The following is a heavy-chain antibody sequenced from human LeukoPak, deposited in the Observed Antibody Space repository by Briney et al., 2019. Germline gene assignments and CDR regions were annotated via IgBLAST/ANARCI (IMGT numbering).Heavy chain of an antibody. V-gene: IGHV4-59*01. CDR1: GGSLSGSY. CDR3: ARAGMMAGSFDP. CDR2: IFYSGNP. J-gene: IGHJ5*02. D-gene: IGHD3-16*01. Sequence: SETLSLTCTVSGGSLSGSYWAWIRQPPGKGLEWIGYIFYSGNPNYNPSLKSRISMSVDTSKNQFSLNLNSVTAADTAMYYCARAGMMAGSFDPWGQGTLVTVSS.